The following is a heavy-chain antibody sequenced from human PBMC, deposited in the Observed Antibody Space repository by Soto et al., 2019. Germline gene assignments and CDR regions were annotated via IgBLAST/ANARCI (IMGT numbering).Heavy chain of an antibody. CDR2: ISAYNGNT. V-gene: IGHV1-18*01. Sequence: GASVKVSCKASGYTFTSYGISWVRQAPGQGLEWMGWISAYNGNTNYAQKLQGRVTMTTDTSTSTAYMELGSLRSDDTAVYYCARDRYCSSTSCYNWFDPWGQGTLVTVSS. D-gene: IGHD2-2*01. CDR3: ARDRYCSSTSCYNWFDP. CDR1: GYTFTSYG. J-gene: IGHJ5*02.